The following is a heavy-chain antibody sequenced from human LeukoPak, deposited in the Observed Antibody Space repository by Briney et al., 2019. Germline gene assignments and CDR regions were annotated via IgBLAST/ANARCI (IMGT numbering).Heavy chain of an antibody. CDR1: GFTFSNYW. J-gene: IGHJ4*02. CDR2: INSDGSTT. D-gene: IGHD3-9*01. CDR3: AKGDHYYDILTGYYFVY. V-gene: IGHV3-74*01. Sequence: GGSLRLSCAASGFTFSNYWMHWVRQAPGKGLVWVSRINSDGSTTNYADSVKGRFTISRNNSKNTLYLQMNSLRAEDTAVYYCAKGDHYYDILTGYYFVYWGQGTLVTVSS.